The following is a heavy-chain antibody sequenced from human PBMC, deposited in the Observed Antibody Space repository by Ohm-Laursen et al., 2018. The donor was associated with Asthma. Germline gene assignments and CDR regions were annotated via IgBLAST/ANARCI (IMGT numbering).Heavy chain of an antibody. J-gene: IGHJ5*02. CDR2: ISYDGSNK. D-gene: IGHD3-22*01. CDR1: GFTFGTYG. V-gene: IGHV3-30*03. Sequence: SLRLSCAASGFTFGTYGMHWVRQAPGKGLEWVAVISYDGSNKYYADSVKGRFTISRDNSKNTLYLQMNSLRAEDTAVYYCARDNTYYYDSSGYSWFDPWGQGTLVTVSS. CDR3: ARDNTYYYDSSGYSWFDP.